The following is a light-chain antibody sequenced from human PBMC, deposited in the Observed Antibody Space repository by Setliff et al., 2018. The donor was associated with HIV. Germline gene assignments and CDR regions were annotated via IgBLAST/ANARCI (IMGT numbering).Light chain of an antibody. CDR2: RNN. CDR3: AAWDDSLNGRV. CDR1: SSNIGNNY. V-gene: IGLV1-47*01. J-gene: IGLJ1*01. Sequence: QSVLTQPPSASGTPGQRVTISCSGSSSNIGNNYVYWYQQFPGTAPKLLIYRNNQRPSGVPDRFSGSKSGTSASLAISGLRSEDEADYYCAAWDDSLNGRVFGTGTKVTVL.